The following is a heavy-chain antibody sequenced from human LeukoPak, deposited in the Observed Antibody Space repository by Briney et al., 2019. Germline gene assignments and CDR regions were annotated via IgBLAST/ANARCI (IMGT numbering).Heavy chain of an antibody. CDR3: ARSPNYYDSSGYFDY. CDR1: GGTFSSYA. V-gene: IGHV1-69*13. CDR2: IIPIFGTA. J-gene: IGHJ4*02. Sequence: SVKISCKASGGTFSSYAISWVRQAPGQGLEWMGGIIPIFGTANYAQKFQGRVTITADESTSTAYMELSSLRSEDTAVYYCARSPNYYDSSGYFDYWGQGTLVTVSS. D-gene: IGHD3-22*01.